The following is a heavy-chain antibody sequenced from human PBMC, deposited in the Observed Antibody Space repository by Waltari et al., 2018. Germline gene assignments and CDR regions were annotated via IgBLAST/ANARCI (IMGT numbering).Heavy chain of an antibody. V-gene: IGHV5-51*03. CDR3: V. D-gene: IGHD6-19*01. CDR1: GYSFTSYW. J-gene: IGHJ6*02. CDR2: IYPGDSDT. Sequence: EVQLVQSGAEVKKPGESLKISCKGSGYSFTSYWIGWVRQMPGKGLEWMGIIYPGDSDTRYSPSFQGQVTISADKSISTAIDIAVAGMTNYYYYGMDVWGQGTTVTVSS.